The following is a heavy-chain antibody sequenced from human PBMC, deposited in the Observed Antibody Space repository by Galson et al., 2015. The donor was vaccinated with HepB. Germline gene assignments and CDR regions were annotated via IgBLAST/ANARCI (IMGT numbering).Heavy chain of an antibody. CDR3: TRGDHSGYCGTTSCYQ. D-gene: IGHD2-2*01. V-gene: IGHV3-53*01. Sequence: SLRLSCAASGFTVSSSYMSWVRQAPGKGLEWVSVIYSGGYRYYADSVKGRFTISRDESQNILNLQMNSLRAEDTAVYYCTRGDHSGYCGTTSCYQWGQGTLVTVSS. CDR1: GFTVSSSY. J-gene: IGHJ4*02. CDR2: IYSGGYR.